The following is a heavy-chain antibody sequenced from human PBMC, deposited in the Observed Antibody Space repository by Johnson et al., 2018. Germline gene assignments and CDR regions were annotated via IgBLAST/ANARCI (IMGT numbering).Heavy chain of an antibody. CDR3: RRTSTGDPDH. Sequence: VQLQEAGGGLVQPGGSLKLSCAASGFSFSGSAMHWVRQASGKGLEWVGRISGKAKSYATAYAASVKGRFTISRDDSKSTAYLQMSSLKTEDTAVYYCRRTSTGDPDHWGLGTLVTVSS. D-gene: IGHD3-10*01. CDR1: GFSFSGSA. V-gene: IGHV3-73*02. J-gene: IGHJ4*02. CDR2: ISGKAKSYAT.